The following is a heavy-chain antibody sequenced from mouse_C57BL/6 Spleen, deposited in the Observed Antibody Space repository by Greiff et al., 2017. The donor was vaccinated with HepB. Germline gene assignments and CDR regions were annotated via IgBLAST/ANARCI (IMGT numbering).Heavy chain of an antibody. CDR2: ISDGGSYT. Sequence: EVKLMESGGGLVKPGGSLKLSCAASGFTFSSYAMSWVRQTPEKRLEWVATISDGGSYTYYPDNVKGRFTISRDNAKNNLNLQMSHLKSEDTAMYYCARDGTVVATFDYWGQGTTLTVSS. D-gene: IGHD1-1*01. J-gene: IGHJ2*01. V-gene: IGHV5-4*01. CDR1: GFTFSSYA. CDR3: ARDGTVVATFDY.